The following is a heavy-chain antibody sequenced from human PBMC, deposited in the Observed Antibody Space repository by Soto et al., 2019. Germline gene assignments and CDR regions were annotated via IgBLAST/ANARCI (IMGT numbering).Heavy chain of an antibody. D-gene: IGHD2-21*02. CDR2: ISGSGGST. CDR3: AKGRLGVVGTAIGGP. CDR1: GFTFSSYA. J-gene: IGHJ5*02. V-gene: IGHV3-23*01. Sequence: EVQLLESGGGLVQPGGSLRLSCAASGFTFSSYAMNWVRQAPGKGLEWVSAISGSGGSTYYADSVKGRFTISRDNPKNTLYQQMNSLRAEHTAVYYCAKGRLGVVGTAIGGPWGQGTLVTVAS.